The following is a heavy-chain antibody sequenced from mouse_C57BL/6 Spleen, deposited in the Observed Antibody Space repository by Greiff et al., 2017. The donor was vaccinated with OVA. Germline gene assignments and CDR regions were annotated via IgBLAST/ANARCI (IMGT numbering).Heavy chain of an antibody. V-gene: IGHV5-17*01. CDR1: GFTFSDYG. D-gene: IGHD1-1*01. Sequence: EVHLVESGGGLVKPGGSLKLSCAASGFTFSDYGMHWVRQAPEKGLEWVAYISSGSSTIYYADTVKGRFTISRDNAKNTLFLQMTSRRSEDTAMYYCAKADYYGSTWYFDVWGTGTTVTVSS. CDR2: ISSGSSTI. J-gene: IGHJ1*03. CDR3: AKADYYGSTWYFDV.